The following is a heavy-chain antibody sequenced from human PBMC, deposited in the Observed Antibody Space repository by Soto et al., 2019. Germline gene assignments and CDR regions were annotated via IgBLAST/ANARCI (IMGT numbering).Heavy chain of an antibody. D-gene: IGHD1-1*01. CDR2: ISSSSDYI. V-gene: IGHV3-21*01. CDR3: ARKDTTFDY. J-gene: IGHJ4*02. CDR1: GFTFSSYS. Sequence: EVQLVESGGGLVKPGGSLRLSCAASGFTFSSYSMNWVRQAPGKGLEWVSSISSSSDYIYYADLVKGRFTISRDNAKNPLYLQMKSLRAEDTAVYYCARKDTTFDYWGQGTLVTVSS.